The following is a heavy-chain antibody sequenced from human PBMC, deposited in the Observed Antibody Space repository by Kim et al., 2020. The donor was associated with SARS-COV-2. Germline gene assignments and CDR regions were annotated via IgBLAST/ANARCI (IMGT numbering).Heavy chain of an antibody. J-gene: IGHJ3*02. CDR2: SIPLSGST. CDR1: GGIFSNYA. D-gene: IGHD3-22*01. V-gene: IGHV1-69*13. Sequence: SVKVSCKASGGIFSNYAISWVRQAPGQGLEWMGGSIPLSGSTNYAQKFQARVTIAADESTTTVYMELTSLTFEDTAVYYCAGYYDSSGYSNLPFDMWGQGTKVTVS. CDR3: AGYYDSSGYSNLPFDM.